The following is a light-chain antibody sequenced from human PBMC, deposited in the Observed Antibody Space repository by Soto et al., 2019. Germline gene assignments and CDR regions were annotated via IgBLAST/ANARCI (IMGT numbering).Light chain of an antibody. V-gene: IGLV2-11*01. J-gene: IGLJ1*01. CDR2: EVT. CDR1: RNDVGGYNF. Sequence: QSVLTQPRSVSGSPGQSVTISCTGSRNDVGGYNFVSWYQQHPGKAPKLIISEVTKRPSGVPDRFAGSKSGNTASLTISGLQAEDEADYYCSSSAGRYTYVFGTGTKLTVL. CDR3: SSSAGRYTYV.